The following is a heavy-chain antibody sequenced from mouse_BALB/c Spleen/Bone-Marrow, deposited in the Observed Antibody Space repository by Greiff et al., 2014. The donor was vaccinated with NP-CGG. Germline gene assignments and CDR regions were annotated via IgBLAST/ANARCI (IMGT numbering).Heavy chain of an antibody. V-gene: IGHV1-82*01. CDR2: IYPGDGNT. CDR1: GYAFSSSW. D-gene: IGHD2-4*01. J-gene: IGHJ3*01. CDR3: ARYDYDGLSWFAC. Sequence: VQGVESGPELVKPGASVKISCKASGYAFSSSWMNWVKQRPGQGLEWIGRIYPGDGNTNYNGKFKGKATLTVDKSSTTAYMQLSSLTSVDSAVYFCARYDYDGLSWFACWGQGTLVTVSA.